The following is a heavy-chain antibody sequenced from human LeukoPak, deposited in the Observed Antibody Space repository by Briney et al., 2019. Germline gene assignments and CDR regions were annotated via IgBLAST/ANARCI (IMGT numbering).Heavy chain of an antibody. D-gene: IGHD6-13*01. V-gene: IGHV3-23*01. CDR3: AKVSSSWYNWFDP. Sequence: GGSLRLSCAASGFTFSSYGMSWVRQAPGKGLEWVSAISGTGGTTYYADSVKGRFTISRDNSKNTLYLQMSSLRAEDTAVYYCAKVSSSWYNWFDPWGQGTLVTVSS. CDR1: GFTFSSYG. CDR2: ISGTGGTT. J-gene: IGHJ5*02.